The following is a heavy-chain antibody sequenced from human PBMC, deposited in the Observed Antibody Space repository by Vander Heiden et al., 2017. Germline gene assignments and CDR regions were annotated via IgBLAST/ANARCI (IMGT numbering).Heavy chain of an antibody. D-gene: IGHD4-17*01. J-gene: IGHJ4*02. CDR3: ARGVTTVVTPWVPPTPYFDY. CDR2: ISAYNGNT. V-gene: IGHV1-18*01. Sequence: QVQLVQSGAEVKKPGASVKVSCKASGYTFTSYGISWVRQAPGQGLEWMGWISAYNGNTNYAQKLQGRVTMTTDTSTSTAYMELRSLRSDDTAVYYCARGVTTVVTPWVPPTPYFDYWGQGTLVTVSS. CDR1: GYTFTSYG.